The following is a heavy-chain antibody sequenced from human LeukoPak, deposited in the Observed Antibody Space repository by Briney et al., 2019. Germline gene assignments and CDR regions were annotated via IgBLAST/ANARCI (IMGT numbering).Heavy chain of an antibody. CDR2: IIPIFGTA. Sequence: SVKVSCKASGGTFSSYAISWVRQAPGQGLEWMGGIIPIFGTANYAQKFQGRVTITADESTSTAYVELSSLRSEDTAVYYCARDRDWAGYSYGFYYWGQGTLVTVSS. J-gene: IGHJ4*02. D-gene: IGHD5-18*01. CDR3: ARDRDWAGYSYGFYY. CDR1: GGTFSSYA. V-gene: IGHV1-69*13.